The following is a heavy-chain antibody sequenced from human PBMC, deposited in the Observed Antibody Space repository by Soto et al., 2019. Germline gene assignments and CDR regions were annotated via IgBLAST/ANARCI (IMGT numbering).Heavy chain of an antibody. J-gene: IGHJ3*02. CDR3: ARDGTTVTPVGI. D-gene: IGHD4-17*01. V-gene: IGHV3-21*01. CDR1: GFTFSSYS. CDR2: ISSSSSYI. Sequence: EVQLVESGGGLVKPGGSLRLSCAASGFTFSSYSMNWVRQAPGKGLEWVSSISSSSSYIYYADSVKGRFTISRDNAKNSLYLQMNSVRAEDKAVYYCARDGTTVTPVGIWGQGTMVTVSS.